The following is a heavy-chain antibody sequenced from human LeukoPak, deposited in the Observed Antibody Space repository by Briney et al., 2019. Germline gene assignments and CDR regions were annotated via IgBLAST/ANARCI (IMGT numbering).Heavy chain of an antibody. D-gene: IGHD3-10*01. V-gene: IGHV1-46*01. J-gene: IGHJ4*02. CDR2: INPSGGST. CDR3: AGGVLLWFGELLPFDY. CDR1: GYTFTSYY. Sequence: ASVKVSCKASGYTFTSYYMHWVRQAPGQGLEWMGIINPSGGSTSYAQKFQGRVTMTRDMSTSTVYMELSSLRSEDTAVYYCAGGVLLWFGELLPFDYWGQGTLVTVSS.